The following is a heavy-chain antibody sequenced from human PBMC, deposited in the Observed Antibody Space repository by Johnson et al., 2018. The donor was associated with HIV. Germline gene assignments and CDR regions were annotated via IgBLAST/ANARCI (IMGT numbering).Heavy chain of an antibody. CDR2: ISYDGSDK. J-gene: IGHJ3*02. CDR3: AKWGLGGAPKGAFDI. CDR1: GFTFSSFA. V-gene: IGHV3-30-3*02. Sequence: QVHLVESGGGVVQPGRSLRLSCAASGFTFSSFAIHWVRQAPGKGLEWVAVISYDGSDKYYADFVKGRFTISRDNSKNTLYLQMNSLRAEDTAVYYCAKWGLGGAPKGAFDIWGQGTMVTVSS. D-gene: IGHD3-16*01.